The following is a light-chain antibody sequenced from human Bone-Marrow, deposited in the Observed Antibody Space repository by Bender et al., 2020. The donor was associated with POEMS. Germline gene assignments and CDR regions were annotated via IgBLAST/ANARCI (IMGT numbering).Light chain of an antibody. CDR1: SGHSSYT. CDR3: CSYVHTYVQ. Sequence: QLVLTQSPSASASLGASVKLTCTLSSGHSSYTIAWHQQQPEKGPRYLMRLNSDGSHNKGDGIPDRFSGSSSGAERYLTISSLQSEDEADYYCCSYVHTYVQFGGGTKVTVL. V-gene: IGLV4-69*01. J-gene: IGLJ2*01. CDR2: LNSDGSH.